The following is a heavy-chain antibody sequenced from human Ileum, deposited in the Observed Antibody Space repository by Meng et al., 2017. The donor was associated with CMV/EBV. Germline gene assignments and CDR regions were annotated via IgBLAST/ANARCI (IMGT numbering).Heavy chain of an antibody. D-gene: IGHD4-11*01. CDR3: ARTLKGSNFWFDT. J-gene: IGHJ5*02. V-gene: IGHV1-18*01. Sequence: ASVKVSCKTSGYTFINCGVGWVRQAPGQGLEWVGWIGPYSGATIYARSVQGRVTMTTDTPTSTAYMELGGLRSDDTAVYYCARTLKGSNFWFDTWGQGTLVTVSS. CDR2: IGPYSGAT. CDR1: GYTFINCG.